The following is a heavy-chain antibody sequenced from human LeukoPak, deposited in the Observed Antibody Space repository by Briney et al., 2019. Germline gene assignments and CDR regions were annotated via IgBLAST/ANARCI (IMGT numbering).Heavy chain of an antibody. CDR3: ARSSVFYDYIWGSYRSPYYFDY. Sequence: SETLSLTCAVYGGSFSGYYWSWIRQPPGKGLEWIGEINHSGSTNYNPSLKSRVTISVDTSKNQFSLKLSSVTAADTAVYYCARSSVFYDYIWGSYRSPYYFDYWGQGTLVTVPS. V-gene: IGHV4-34*01. CDR2: INHSGST. J-gene: IGHJ4*02. CDR1: GGSFSGYY. D-gene: IGHD3-16*02.